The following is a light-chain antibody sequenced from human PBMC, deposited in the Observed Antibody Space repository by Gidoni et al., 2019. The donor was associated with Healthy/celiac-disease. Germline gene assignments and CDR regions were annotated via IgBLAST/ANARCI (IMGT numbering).Light chain of an antibody. CDR1: QSVSSSY. CDR3: QQYGSSPWT. Sequence: EIVLTQSPGTLSVSPGERATLSCRASQSVSSSYLAWYQQKPGQAPRLLIYGASSSATGIPDRFSGSGSVTDFTFTICRLEPEDFAVYYFQQYGSSPWTFGRGTKVEIK. CDR2: GAS. V-gene: IGKV3-20*01. J-gene: IGKJ1*01.